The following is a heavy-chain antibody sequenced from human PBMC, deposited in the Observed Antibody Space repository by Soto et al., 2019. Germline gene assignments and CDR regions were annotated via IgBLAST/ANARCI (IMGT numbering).Heavy chain of an antibody. CDR1: GFTFRIYA. Sequence: PGGSLRLSCATSGFTFRIYAMNWVRQAPGRGLEWVSPISISGTYLHYADSVEGRFTISRDDAKNSVYLQMNSLRPDDTAVYYCAREGNYHEFWGQGTLVTVSS. V-gene: IGHV3-21*01. CDR2: ISISGTYL. D-gene: IGHD3-10*01. CDR3: AREGNYHEF. J-gene: IGHJ4*02.